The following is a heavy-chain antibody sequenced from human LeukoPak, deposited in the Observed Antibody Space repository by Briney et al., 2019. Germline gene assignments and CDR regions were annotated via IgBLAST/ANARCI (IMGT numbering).Heavy chain of an antibody. CDR1: GYTFTSYG. J-gene: IGHJ4*02. V-gene: IGHV1-18*01. D-gene: IGHD6-19*01. CDR3: ARREGIAVAGHFDY. CDR2: ISAYNGNT. Sequence: ASVKVSCKASGYTFTSYGISWVRQAPGQGLEWMGWISAYNGNTNYAQKLQGRVTMTTDTSTSTAYMELRSLRSDDTAVYYCARREGIAVAGHFDYWGQGTLVTVSS.